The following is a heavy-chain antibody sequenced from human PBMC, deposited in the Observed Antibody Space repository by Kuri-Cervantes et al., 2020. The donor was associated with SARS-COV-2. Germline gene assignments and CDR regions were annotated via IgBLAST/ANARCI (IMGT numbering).Heavy chain of an antibody. CDR1: GFSFIDYV. J-gene: IGHJ4*02. CDR3: ASGFTSVWFRPLAY. D-gene: IGHD3-10*01. CDR2: INDAGTTT. Sequence: GGSLRLSCAASGFSFIDYVMTWVRPAPGKGLEWVSIINDAGTTTHYADSGKGRFTISRDNSKNTVYLQMNNLEVEDTAVYFCASGFTSVWFRPLAYWGQGTLVTVSS. V-gene: IGHV3-23*01.